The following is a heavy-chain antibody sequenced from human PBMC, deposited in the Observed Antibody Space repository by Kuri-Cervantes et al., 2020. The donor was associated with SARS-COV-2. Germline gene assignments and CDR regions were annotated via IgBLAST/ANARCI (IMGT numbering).Heavy chain of an antibody. Sequence: ASVKVSCKASGYTFTSYDINWVRQATGQGLEWMGWMNPNSGNTGYAQKFQGRVTMTRNTSISTAYMELNSLRSEDTAVYYCARSGLSRDWFDPWGQGTLVTVSS. CDR1: GYTFTSYD. J-gene: IGHJ5*02. CDR3: ARSGLSRDWFDP. CDR2: MNPNSGNT. D-gene: IGHD6-25*01. V-gene: IGHV1-8*01.